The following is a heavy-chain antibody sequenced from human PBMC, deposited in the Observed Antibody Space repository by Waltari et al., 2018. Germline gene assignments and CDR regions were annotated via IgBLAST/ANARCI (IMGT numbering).Heavy chain of an antibody. J-gene: IGHJ3*02. D-gene: IGHD3-10*01. CDR3: AREDGSGSYPGAQHAFDI. Sequence: QVQLVQSGAEVKKPGSSVKVSCKASGGTFSSYAISWVRQAPGQGLEWMGGIIPSLGTANYAKKFQGRVTITADESTSTAYMELSSLRSEDTAVYYCAREDGSGSYPGAQHAFDIWGQGTMVTVSS. V-gene: IGHV1-69*11. CDR1: GGTFSSYA. CDR2: IIPSLGTA.